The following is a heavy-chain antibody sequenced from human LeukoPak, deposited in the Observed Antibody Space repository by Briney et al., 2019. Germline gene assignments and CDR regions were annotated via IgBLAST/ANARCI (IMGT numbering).Heavy chain of an antibody. J-gene: IGHJ4*02. CDR1: GFTFSSHS. V-gene: IGHV3-21*01. Sequence: PGGSLRLSCAASGFTFSSHSMNWVRQAPGKGLEWVSSISSSSSYTYNADSVKGRFTISRDNAKNSLYLQMSSLRAEDTAVYYCARVSTGDYDILSWGTLDYWGRGTRVTVSS. D-gene: IGHD3-9*01. CDR3: ARVSTGDYDILSWGTLDY. CDR2: ISSSSSYT.